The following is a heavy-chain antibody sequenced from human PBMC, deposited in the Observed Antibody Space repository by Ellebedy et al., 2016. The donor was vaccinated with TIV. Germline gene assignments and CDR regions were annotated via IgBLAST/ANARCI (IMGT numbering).Heavy chain of an antibody. J-gene: IGHJ6*02. CDR2: IYPGDSDT. CDR1: GYSFTSYW. Sequence: GASLKISCKGSGYSFTSYWNGWVRQMPGKGLEWMGIIYPGDSDTRYSPDFQGQVTISADKSISTAYLQWSSLKASDTAMYYCATYYYGSGSYDYYYGMDVWGQGTTVTVSS. D-gene: IGHD3-10*01. V-gene: IGHV5-51*01. CDR3: ATYYYGSGSYDYYYGMDV.